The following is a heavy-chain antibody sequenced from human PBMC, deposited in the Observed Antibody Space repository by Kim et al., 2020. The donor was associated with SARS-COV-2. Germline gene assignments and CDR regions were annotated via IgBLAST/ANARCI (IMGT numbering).Heavy chain of an antibody. CDR2: INPSGGST. Sequence: ASVKVSCKASGYTFTSYYMHWVRQAPGQGLEWMGIINPSGGSTSYAQKFQGRVTMTRDTSTSTVYMELSSLRSEDTAVYYCARVYGQHYDFWSGNYYYYGMDVWGQGTTVTVSS. CDR1: GYTFTSYY. V-gene: IGHV1-46*01. CDR3: ARVYGQHYDFWSGNYYYYGMDV. J-gene: IGHJ6*02. D-gene: IGHD3-3*01.